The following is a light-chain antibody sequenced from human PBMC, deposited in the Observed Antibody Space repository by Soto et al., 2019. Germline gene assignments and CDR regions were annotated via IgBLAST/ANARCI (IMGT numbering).Light chain of an antibody. CDR1: QSVGSN. Sequence: EIVMTQSPATLSVSPGERATLSCRASQSVGSNLAWYQQKPGQAPSLLIYGASTRATGIPARFSCSGAGTEFTLTISSLQSEDFAVYYCQQYNNWPRTFGQGTKLEIK. CDR2: GAS. V-gene: IGKV3-15*01. J-gene: IGKJ2*01. CDR3: QQYNNWPRT.